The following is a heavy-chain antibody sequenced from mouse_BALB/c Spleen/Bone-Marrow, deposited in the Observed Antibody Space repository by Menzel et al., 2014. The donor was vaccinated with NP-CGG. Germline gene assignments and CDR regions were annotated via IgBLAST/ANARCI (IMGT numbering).Heavy chain of an antibody. CDR2: NSGGSSTI. Sequence: EVKLVESGGGLVQPGGSRKLPCAASGFTFSSFGMHWVRQAPEKGLEWVAYNSGGSSTIYYADTVKGRFTISRDNPKNTLFLQMTSLRSEDTAMYYCARGVYGYVKYAMDYWGQGTSVTVSS. CDR3: ARGVYGYVKYAMDY. D-gene: IGHD1-2*01. V-gene: IGHV5-17*02. CDR1: GFTFSSFG. J-gene: IGHJ4*01.